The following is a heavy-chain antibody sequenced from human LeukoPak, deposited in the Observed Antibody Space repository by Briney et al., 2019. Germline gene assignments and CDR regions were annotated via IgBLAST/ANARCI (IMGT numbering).Heavy chain of an antibody. V-gene: IGHV1-58*01. CDR1: GFTFTSSA. D-gene: IGHD2-15*01. CDR2: IVVGSGNT. CDR3: AADLPGDCSGGSCYKSNYYYGMDV. Sequence: SVKVSCKASGFTFTSSAVQWVRQARGQRLEWIGWIVVGSGNTNYAQKFRERVTITRDMSTSTAYMELSSLRSEDTAVYYCAADLPGDCSGGSCYKSNYYYGMDVWGQGTTVTVSS. J-gene: IGHJ6*02.